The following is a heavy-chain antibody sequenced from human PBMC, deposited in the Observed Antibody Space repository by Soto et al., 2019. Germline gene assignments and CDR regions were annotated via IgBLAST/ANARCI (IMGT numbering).Heavy chain of an antibody. D-gene: IGHD6-19*01. CDR2: ISSSGGIK. CDR1: AFVFSNYE. CDR3: ARGHYRSGWFDC. V-gene: IGHV3-48*03. J-gene: IGHJ4*02. Sequence: EVQLVESGGGLVQPGGSLRLSCAASAFVFSNYEMSWVRQAPGKGLESIAYISSSGGIKYYADSVKGRFTILRDNSKNSLYLQMNSLKAEDTALYFCARGHYRSGWFDCWGQGTLVTVSS.